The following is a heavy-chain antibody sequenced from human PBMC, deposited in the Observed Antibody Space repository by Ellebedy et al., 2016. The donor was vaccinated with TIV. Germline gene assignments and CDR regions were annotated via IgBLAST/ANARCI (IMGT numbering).Heavy chain of an antibody. D-gene: IGHD3-10*01. CDR3: ARGTDSGELGY. Sequence: SETLSLXXAVYGGTFSGYYWTWIRQPPGKGLEWIGEINHSGSTNYNPSLKSRVTISVDTSKNQFSLKLSSVTAADTAVYYCARGTDSGELGYWGQGTLVTVSS. CDR1: GGTFSGYY. J-gene: IGHJ4*02. CDR2: INHSGST. V-gene: IGHV4-34*01.